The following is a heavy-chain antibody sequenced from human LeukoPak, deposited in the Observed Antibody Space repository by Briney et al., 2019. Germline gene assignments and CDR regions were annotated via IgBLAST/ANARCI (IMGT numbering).Heavy chain of an antibody. CDR1: GFTFSSYG. D-gene: IGHD1-14*01. CDR2: IWYDGSNK. V-gene: IGHV3-33*01. CDR3: AREPEDYFDY. J-gene: IGHJ4*02. Sequence: GRSLRLSCAASGFTFSSYGMHCVRDAPGKGVEWVAVIWYDGSNKYYADSVKGRFTISRDNSKNTLYLQMNSLRAEDTAVYYGAREPEDYFDYWGQGTLVAVSS.